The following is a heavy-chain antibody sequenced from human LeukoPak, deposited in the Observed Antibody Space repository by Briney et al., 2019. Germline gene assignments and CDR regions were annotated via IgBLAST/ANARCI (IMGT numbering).Heavy chain of an antibody. CDR3: ARETPTMVRGVKEAFDI. CDR2: IYYSGST. CDR1: GYSISSGYY. V-gene: IGHV4-61*01. J-gene: IGHJ3*02. Sequence: SETLSLTCAVSGYSISSGYYWSWIRQPPGKGLEWIGYIYYSGSTNYNPSLKSRVTISVDTSKNQFSLKLSSVTAADTAVYYCARETPTMVRGVKEAFDIWGQGTMVTVSS. D-gene: IGHD3-10*01.